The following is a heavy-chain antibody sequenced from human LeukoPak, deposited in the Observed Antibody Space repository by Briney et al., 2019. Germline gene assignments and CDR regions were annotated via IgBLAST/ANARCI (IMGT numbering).Heavy chain of an antibody. CDR1: GFTFSSYW. D-gene: IGHD3-22*01. CDR2: IKQDGSEK. V-gene: IGHV3-7*01. J-gene: IGHJ6*02. CDR3: ARVYRVTMIVVVITTTENGMDV. Sequence: GGSLRLSCAASGFTFSSYWMGWVRQAPGKGLEGVANIKQDGSEKYYVDSVKGRFTISRDNAKNSLYLQMNSLRAEDTAVYYCARVYRVTMIVVVITTTENGMDVWGQGTTVTVSS.